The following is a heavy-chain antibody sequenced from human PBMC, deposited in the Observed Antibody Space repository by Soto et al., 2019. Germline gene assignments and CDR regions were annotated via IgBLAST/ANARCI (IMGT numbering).Heavy chain of an antibody. Sequence: AVKVSCKASGGTFSSYAISWVRQAPGQGLEWMGGIIPIFGTANYAQKFQGRVTITADESTSTAYMELSSLRSEDTAVYYCARAGLAQWLVLNYWGQGTLVTVSS. CDR2: IIPIFGTA. CDR3: ARAGLAQWLVLNY. V-gene: IGHV1-69*13. J-gene: IGHJ4*02. CDR1: GGTFSSYA. D-gene: IGHD6-19*01.